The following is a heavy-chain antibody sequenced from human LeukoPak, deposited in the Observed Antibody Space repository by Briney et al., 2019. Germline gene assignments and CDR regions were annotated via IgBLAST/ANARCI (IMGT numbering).Heavy chain of an antibody. CDR2: MSRSGGST. Sequence: SGGSLRLSCAASGFSFSSYEMNWVRQAPGKGLEWVSAMSRSGGSTHYADSVKGRFTISRDSFESTLYLQMSSLRAEDTAVYYCAKGGTGGNWARIDYWGQGTPVTVSS. D-gene: IGHD2-8*02. V-gene: IGHV3-23*01. CDR3: AKGGTGGNWARIDY. CDR1: GFSFSSYE. J-gene: IGHJ4*02.